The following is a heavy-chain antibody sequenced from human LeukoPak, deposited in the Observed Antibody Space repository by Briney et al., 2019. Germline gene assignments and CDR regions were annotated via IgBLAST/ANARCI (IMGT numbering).Heavy chain of an antibody. J-gene: IGHJ4*02. D-gene: IGHD1-26*01. CDR3: AKGRSYSYTAHPFDY. CDR1: GFTFDDYA. V-gene: IGHV3-9*03. Sequence: PGRSLRLSCAASGFTFDDYAMHWVRQAPGKGLEWVSGISWKSGSIGYVDSVKGRFTISRDSAKSSLYLQMNSLRAEDMAVYYCAKGRSYSYTAHPFDYWGQGTLVTVSS. CDR2: ISWKSGSI.